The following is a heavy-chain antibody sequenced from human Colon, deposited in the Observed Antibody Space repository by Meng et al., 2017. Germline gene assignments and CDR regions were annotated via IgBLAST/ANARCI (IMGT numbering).Heavy chain of an antibody. CDR1: GFTFRNFA. J-gene: IGHJ4*02. V-gene: IGHV3-30*04. CDR2: VSYDGTNR. Sequence: GESLKISCAASGFTFRNFAIHWVRQAPGKGLEWVTFVSYDGTNRYADSVKGRFTISRDNSKTTLYLQMNSLRTEDTAVYYCARGNGSGAYLIDYWGQGTLVTVSS. CDR3: ARGNGSGAYLIDY. D-gene: IGHD3-10*01.